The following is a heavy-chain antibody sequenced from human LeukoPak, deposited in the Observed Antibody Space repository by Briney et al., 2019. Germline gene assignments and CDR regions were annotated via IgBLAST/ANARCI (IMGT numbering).Heavy chain of an antibody. D-gene: IGHD6-19*01. CDR2: IRNKANSYTT. V-gene: IGHV3-72*01. CDR3: LRSSYSSGWFGDY. CDR1: GFSFSDHY. J-gene: IGHJ4*02. Sequence: PGGSLRLSCAASGFSFSDHYVDWVRQAPGKGLEWVGRIRNKANSYTTEYAASVTGRFTISRDESKNSVYLQMDSLKTEDTAVYYCLRSSYSSGWFGDYWGQGILVTVSP.